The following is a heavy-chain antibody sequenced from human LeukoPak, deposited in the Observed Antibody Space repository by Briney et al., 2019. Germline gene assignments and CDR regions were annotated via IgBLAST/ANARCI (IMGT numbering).Heavy chain of an antibody. CDR1: GFTFSDYY. V-gene: IGHV3-7*05. D-gene: IGHD5-12*01. CDR3: AKGGSSYFDF. Sequence: GGSLRLSCAASGFTFSDYYMSWIRQTPGKGLEWVANIKQDGSEKHYVDSVKGRFTISRDNARNSLYLQMNSLRVEDTAVFYCAKGGSSYFDFGGQGTPVTVSS. CDR2: IKQDGSEK. J-gene: IGHJ4*02.